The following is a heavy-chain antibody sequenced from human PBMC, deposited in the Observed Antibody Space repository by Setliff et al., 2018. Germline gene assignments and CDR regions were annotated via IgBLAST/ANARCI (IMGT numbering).Heavy chain of an antibody. V-gene: IGHV4-61*09. CDR1: DDSISSRHYY. D-gene: IGHD2-15*01. CDR2: IYTSWST. CDR3: ARVAYPNGGSCRYFDN. Sequence: SSESLSLTCTVSDDSISSRHYYWSWIRQPAGKGLEWLGQIYTSWSTNYNPSLKGRATLSIDASKKQFSLKLTSVTAADTAVYYCARVAYPNGGSCRYFDNWGQGTLVTVSS. J-gene: IGHJ4*02.